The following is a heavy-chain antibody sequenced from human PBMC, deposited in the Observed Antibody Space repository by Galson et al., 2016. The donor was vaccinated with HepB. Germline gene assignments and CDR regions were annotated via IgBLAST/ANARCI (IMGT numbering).Heavy chain of an antibody. CDR2: IYPDDSDT. V-gene: IGHV5-51*01. Sequence: QSGAEVKKPGESLKISCKGSGYSFTSYWIAWVRQMPGKGLEYMGIIYPDDSDTRYSPSFHGHVSISADKSSSTAYLQWSSLKTSDTAMYYCARGEQWGFDYWGQGTLVTVSS. J-gene: IGHJ4*02. CDR3: ARGEQWGFDY. CDR1: GYSFTSYW. D-gene: IGHD6-19*01.